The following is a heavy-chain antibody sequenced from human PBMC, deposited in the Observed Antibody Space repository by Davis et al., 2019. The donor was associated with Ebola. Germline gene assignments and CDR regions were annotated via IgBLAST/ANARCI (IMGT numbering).Heavy chain of an antibody. CDR2: ISSNGGST. J-gene: IGHJ4*02. V-gene: IGHV3-64*01. D-gene: IGHD2-21*02. CDR1: GFTFSSYA. Sequence: GESLKISCAASGFTFSSYAMHWVRQAPGKGLEYVSAISSNGGSTYYANSVKGRFTISRDNSKNTLYLQMGSLRAEDTAVYYCARGGVVTASPAGYWGQGTLVTVSS. CDR3: ARGGVVTASPAGY.